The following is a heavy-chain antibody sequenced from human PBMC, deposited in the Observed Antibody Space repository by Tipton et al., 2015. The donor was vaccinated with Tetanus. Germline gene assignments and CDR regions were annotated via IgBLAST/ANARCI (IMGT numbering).Heavy chain of an antibody. V-gene: IGHV4-61*01. Sequence: LRLSCNVSGGSVSSGTYYWTWIRQSPGKGLEWIGYIYYTGSTNYNPSLKSRVTVSVDKSKNQLSLKLRSVTAAGTAVYYCARRAGTSRFDYWGQGTLVTVSS. CDR2: IYYTGST. CDR3: ARRAGTSRFDY. CDR1: GGSVSSGTYY. D-gene: IGHD1-1*01. J-gene: IGHJ4*02.